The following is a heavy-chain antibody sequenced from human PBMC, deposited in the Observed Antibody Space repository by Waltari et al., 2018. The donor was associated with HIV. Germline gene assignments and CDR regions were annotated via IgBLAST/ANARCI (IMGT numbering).Heavy chain of an antibody. CDR1: GYSFRSGFY. Sequence: QLLLQESGPGLVKPSETLSLICAVSGYSFRSGFYWGWFRQTPGKGLEWIWSSHHGGDSYYNPSLQSRVTISVDTSKNQVSLKLRSVTAADTAAYYCARARGHSYGSDEGFDYWGQGTLVTVSS. CDR2: SHHGGDS. V-gene: IGHV4-38-2*01. J-gene: IGHJ4*02. CDR3: ARARGHSYGSDEGFDY. D-gene: IGHD5-12*01.